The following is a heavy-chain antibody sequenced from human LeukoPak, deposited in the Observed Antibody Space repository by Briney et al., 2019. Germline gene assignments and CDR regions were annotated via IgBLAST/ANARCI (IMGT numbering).Heavy chain of an antibody. CDR2: INPSGGST. D-gene: IGHD3-10*01. CDR1: GYTFTSYY. CDR3: ATLRSGSDAA. Sequence: ASVTVSCKASGYTFTSYYMHWVRQVPGQGLEWMGKINPSGGSTSFAQTFQGRVTMTRDTSTSTVYMELSGLRSEDPAVFYCATLRSGSDAAWGQGTLVTVSS. V-gene: IGHV1-46*01. J-gene: IGHJ5*02.